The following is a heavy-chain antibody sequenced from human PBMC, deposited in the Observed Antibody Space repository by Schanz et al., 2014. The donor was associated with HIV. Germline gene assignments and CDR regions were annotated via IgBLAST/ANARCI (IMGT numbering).Heavy chain of an antibody. J-gene: IGHJ3*02. CDR1: GYTFTASY. Sequence: QVQLVQSGAEMKKPGASVRVSCKASGYTFTASYIHWVRQAPGQGPEWMGWIDPNSGGTNYAQKFQGRVTITADEATSTAYMELSSLRSEDTAVYYCASGRFDTVIWWGDAFLIWGRGTMVTVSS. CDR3: ASGRFDTVIWWGDAFLI. V-gene: IGHV1-2*02. CDR2: IDPNSGGT. D-gene: IGHD5-18*01.